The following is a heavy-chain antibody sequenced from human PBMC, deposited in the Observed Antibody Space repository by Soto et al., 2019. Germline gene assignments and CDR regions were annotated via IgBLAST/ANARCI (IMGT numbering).Heavy chain of an antibody. CDR1: GGSISSYY. CDR3: ATSFYGDLLDY. Sequence: PSETLSLTCPVSGGSISSYYWSWIRQPPGKGLEWIGYIYYSGSTNYNPSLKSRVTISVDTSKNQFSLKLSSVTAADTAVYYCATSFYGDLLDYWGQGTLVTVSS. CDR2: IYYSGST. J-gene: IGHJ4*02. V-gene: IGHV4-59*01. D-gene: IGHD4-17*01.